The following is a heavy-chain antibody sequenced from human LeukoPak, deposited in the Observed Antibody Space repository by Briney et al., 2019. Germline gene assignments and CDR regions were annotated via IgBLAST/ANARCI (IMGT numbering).Heavy chain of an antibody. CDR3: ARGDCSSTSCPFDP. V-gene: IGHV4-59*12. D-gene: IGHD2-2*01. J-gene: IGHJ5*02. CDR1: GGSISSYY. CDR2: IYFIGSA. Sequence: SETLSLTCTVSGGSISSYYWSWIRQPPGKGLECIGYIYFIGSANYNPSLKSRVTISVDTSNNHFSLKLNSVTAADTAVYYCARGDCSSTSCPFDPWGQGTLVTVSS.